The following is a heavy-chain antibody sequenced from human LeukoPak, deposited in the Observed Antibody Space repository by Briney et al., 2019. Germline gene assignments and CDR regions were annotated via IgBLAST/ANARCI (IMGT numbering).Heavy chain of an antibody. D-gene: IGHD6-19*01. V-gene: IGHV6-1*01. Sequence: SQTLSLTCAISGDSVSSNSAAWNWIRQSPSIGLEWLGRTYYSSKWYNDYAVSVKSRITISPDTSKNQFPLQLNSVTPEDTAVYYCARDHGSGWYSYLDDWGQGTLVTVSS. CDR3: ARDHGSGWYSYLDD. CDR1: GDSVSSNSAA. CDR2: TYYSSKWYN. J-gene: IGHJ4*02.